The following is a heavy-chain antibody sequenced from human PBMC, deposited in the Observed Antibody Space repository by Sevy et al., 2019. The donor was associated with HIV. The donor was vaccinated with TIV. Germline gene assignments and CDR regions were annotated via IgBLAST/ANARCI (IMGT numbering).Heavy chain of an antibody. Sequence: GESLKISCKGSGYIFSNYWIGWVHQMPGKGLEWMGIIYPGDSDSRYNPSFQGQVTISVDKSISTAYLHWSSLKASDTAIYYCARATAGTAPHYSYYTMDIWGQGTTVTVSS. V-gene: IGHV5-51*07. CDR2: IYPGDSDS. D-gene: IGHD6-13*01. CDR1: GYIFSNYW. J-gene: IGHJ6*02. CDR3: ARATAGTAPHYSYYTMDI.